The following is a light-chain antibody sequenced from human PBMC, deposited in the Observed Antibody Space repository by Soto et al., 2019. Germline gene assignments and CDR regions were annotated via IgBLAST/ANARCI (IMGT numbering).Light chain of an antibody. CDR2: GAS. CDR1: QSVSSK. Sequence: EIVMTQSPSALSVSPGEGATLSCRASQSVSSKLAWYQQKPGQAPRLLIYGASTRATGIPARFSGSGSGTEFTLIISSLQSEDSAVYYCQQYNSWPRTFGQGTKVDI. V-gene: IGKV3-15*01. CDR3: QQYNSWPRT. J-gene: IGKJ1*01.